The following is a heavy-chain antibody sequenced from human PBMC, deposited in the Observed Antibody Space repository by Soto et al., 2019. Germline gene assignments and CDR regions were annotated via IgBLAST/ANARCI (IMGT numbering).Heavy chain of an antibody. Sequence: GGSLRLSCAASGFTFSSYGMHWVRQAPGKGLEWVAVMSYDGSNKYYADSVKGRFTISRDNSKNTLYLQMNSLRAEDTAVYYCAKNHYSDSSGYPHYWGQGTLVTVSS. J-gene: IGHJ4*02. V-gene: IGHV3-30*18. CDR3: AKNHYSDSSGYPHY. D-gene: IGHD3-22*01. CDR1: GFTFSSYG. CDR2: MSYDGSNK.